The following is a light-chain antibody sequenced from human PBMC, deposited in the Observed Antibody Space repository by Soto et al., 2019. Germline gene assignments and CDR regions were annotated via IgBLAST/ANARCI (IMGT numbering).Light chain of an antibody. Sequence: EIVLTQSPGTLSLSPGERATLSCRASQSVTNNYLAWYQRKPVQPPRLLSYGTSYRSTDIPRRFSGSGSGTDFILTITILEPEDVAVDYCQQYGSLPPTFGQGTKVEIK. J-gene: IGKJ1*01. CDR3: QQYGSLPPT. CDR2: GTS. CDR1: QSVTNNY. V-gene: IGKV3-20*01.